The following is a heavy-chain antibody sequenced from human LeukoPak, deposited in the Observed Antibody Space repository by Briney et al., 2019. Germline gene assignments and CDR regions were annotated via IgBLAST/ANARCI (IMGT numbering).Heavy chain of an antibody. CDR3: ARDTYDSSGYSKFDY. CDR1: GGSVSSGSYY. J-gene: IGHJ4*02. V-gene: IGHV4-61*01. D-gene: IGHD3-22*01. CDR2: IYYSGST. Sequence: SETLSLTCTVSGGSVSSGSYYWSWIRQPPGKGLEWIGYIYYSGSTNYNPSLKSRVTMSLDTSKNQFSLRLSSVTAADTAVYYCARDTYDSSGYSKFDYWGQGTLVTVSS.